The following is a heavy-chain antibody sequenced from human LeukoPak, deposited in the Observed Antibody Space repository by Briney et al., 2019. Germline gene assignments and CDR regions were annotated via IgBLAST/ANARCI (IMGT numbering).Heavy chain of an antibody. J-gene: IGHJ4*02. CDR3: ARQRYSDY. CDR2: IKEDGSEN. Sequence: GALRLSCAASGFTFSRYWMTWVSQAPGKGLEWVANIKEDGSENSYVESVKGRFTISRDNAKNSLYLQLNSLRAEDTAVYFCARQRYSDYWGQGTLVTVSS. D-gene: IGHD1-1*01. CDR1: GFTFSRYW. V-gene: IGHV3-7*01.